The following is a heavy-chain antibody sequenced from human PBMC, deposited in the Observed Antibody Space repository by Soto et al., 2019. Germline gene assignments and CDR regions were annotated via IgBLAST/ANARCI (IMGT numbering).Heavy chain of an antibody. CDR1: GFTVSSNF. V-gene: IGHV3-66*01. D-gene: IGHD4-17*01. CDR2: IYSDGST. Sequence: EVQLLVSGGGLVQPGGSLRLSCAASGFTVSSNFMSWVRQAPGKGLEGVSIIYSDGSTYYADSVKGRFTISRDNSKNTLYLQMNSLRADDTAVYYCASRRNPYGAYDYWGQGTLVTVSS. J-gene: IGHJ4*02. CDR3: ASRRNPYGAYDY.